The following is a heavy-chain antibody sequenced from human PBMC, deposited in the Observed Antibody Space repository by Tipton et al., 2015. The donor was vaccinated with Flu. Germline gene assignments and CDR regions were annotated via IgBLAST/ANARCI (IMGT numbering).Heavy chain of an antibody. V-gene: IGHV4-4*07. J-gene: IGHJ3*01. CDR3: AKNERGAFDF. CDR2: VRSSGST. Sequence: TLSLTCTASGGSISSFFWTWIRQPAGKGLEWIGRVRSSGSTNYNPSLKSRVTMSVDTSKNQFSLSLSSVTAADTALYYCAKNERGAFDFWGQGTMVTVSS. D-gene: IGHD1-1*01. CDR1: GGSISSFF.